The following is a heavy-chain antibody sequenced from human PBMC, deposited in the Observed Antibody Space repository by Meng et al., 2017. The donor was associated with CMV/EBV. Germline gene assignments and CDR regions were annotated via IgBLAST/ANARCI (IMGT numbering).Heavy chain of an antibody. CDR3: ARGVVVPAAISVRVISVLGYYYYDMDV. D-gene: IGHD2-2*01. CDR1: GFTFSSYA. Sequence: GGSLRLSCAASGFTFSSYAMHWVRQAPGKGLEWVAVISYDGSNKYYADSVKGRFTISRDNSKNTLYLQMNSLRAEDTAVYYCARGVVVPAAISVRVISVLGYYYYDMDVWGQGTTVTVSS. V-gene: IGHV3-30*04. J-gene: IGHJ6*02. CDR2: ISYDGSNK.